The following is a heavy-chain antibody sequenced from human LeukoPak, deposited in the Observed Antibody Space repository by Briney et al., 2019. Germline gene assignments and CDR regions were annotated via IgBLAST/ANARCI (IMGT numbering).Heavy chain of an antibody. CDR3: ARVRANWNRDDY. CDR2: IYYSGST. CDR1: GGSISSGGYY. D-gene: IGHD1-1*01. V-gene: IGHV4-30-4*08. J-gene: IGHJ4*02. Sequence: SETLSLTCTVSGGSISSGGYYWSWIRQHPGKGLEWIGYIYYSGSTYYNPSLKSRVTISVDTSKNQFSLKLSSVTAADTAVYYCARVRANWNRDDYWGQGTLVTVSS.